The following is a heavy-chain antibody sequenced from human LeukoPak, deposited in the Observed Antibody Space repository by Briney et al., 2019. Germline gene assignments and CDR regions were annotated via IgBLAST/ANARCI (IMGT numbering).Heavy chain of an antibody. CDR3: ARVILLAPRGAFDI. Sequence: SETLSLTCAVYGGSFSGYYWSWIRQPPGKGLEWIGYIYYSGSTNYNPSLKSRVTISVDTSKNQFSLKLSSVTAADTAVYYCARVILLAPRGAFDIWGQGTMVTVSS. J-gene: IGHJ3*02. CDR1: GGSFSGYY. D-gene: IGHD3-16*02. CDR2: IYYSGST. V-gene: IGHV4-59*01.